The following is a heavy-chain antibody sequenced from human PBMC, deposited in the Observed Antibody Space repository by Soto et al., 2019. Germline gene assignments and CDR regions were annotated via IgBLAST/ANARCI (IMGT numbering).Heavy chain of an antibody. Sequence: SETLSLTCTVSGASISSYYWGWIRQPPGKGQERIGQINHSGSTNYNSSLKSRVTISIDTSKNQFSLKLSYVTAADTAVYYCSRARGVTTIFGVVIGNNWFDPWGQGTLVTVSS. D-gene: IGHD3-3*01. V-gene: IGHV4-59*12. CDR1: GASISSYY. CDR2: INHSGST. J-gene: IGHJ5*02. CDR3: SRARGVTTIFGVVIGNNWFDP.